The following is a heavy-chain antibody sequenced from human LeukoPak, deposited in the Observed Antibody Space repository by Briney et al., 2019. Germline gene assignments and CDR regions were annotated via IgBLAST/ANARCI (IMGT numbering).Heavy chain of an antibody. V-gene: IGHV4-30-2*01. CDR2: IYHSGST. CDR1: GGSISSGGYS. J-gene: IGHJ4*02. Sequence: SETLSLTCPVSGGSISSGGYSWSWIRQPPGTGLEWIGYIYHSGSTYYNPSLKSRVTISVDRSKNQFSLKLSSVTAADTAVYYCARGTGIAAAGYYFDYWGQGTLVTVSS. D-gene: IGHD6-13*01. CDR3: ARGTGIAAAGYYFDY.